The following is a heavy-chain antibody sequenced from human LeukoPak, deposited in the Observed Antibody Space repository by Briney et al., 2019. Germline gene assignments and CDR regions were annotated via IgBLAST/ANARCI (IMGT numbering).Heavy chain of an antibody. V-gene: IGHV3-33*01. CDR1: GFTFSAYG. CDR3: ARALREVTTSSYGY. Sequence: GRSLRFSCAASGFTFSAYGMHWVRQTPGKGLEWVAVIWYDGSNKYYTDSVKGRFTISRDNSKNTLYLQMNSLRAEDTAVYYCARALREVTTSSYGYWGQGTLVTVSS. D-gene: IGHD4-17*01. J-gene: IGHJ4*02. CDR2: IWYDGSNK.